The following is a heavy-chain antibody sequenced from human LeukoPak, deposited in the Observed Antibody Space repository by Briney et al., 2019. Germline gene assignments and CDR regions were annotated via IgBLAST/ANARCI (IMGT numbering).Heavy chain of an antibody. CDR1: GFTFSHYW. CDR2: ITQDGSEK. D-gene: IGHD5-18*01. CDR3: ATHRGYSYGTAEDFDY. Sequence: PGGSLRLSCAASGFTFSHYWMSWVRQAPGKGLEWVANITQDGSEKYYVDSVKGRFTISRDNAKNSLYLQMNSLRAEDTALYYCATHRGYSYGTAEDFDYWGQGTLVTVSS. V-gene: IGHV3-7*03. J-gene: IGHJ4*02.